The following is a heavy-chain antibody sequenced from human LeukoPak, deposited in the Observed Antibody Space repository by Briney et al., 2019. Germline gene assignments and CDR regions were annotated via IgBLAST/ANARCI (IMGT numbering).Heavy chain of an antibody. CDR1: GYTFTSYG. J-gene: IGHJ4*02. CDR2: IGAYNGNT. CDR3: ARSVTAGWGDYFDY. Sequence: ASVKVSCKASGYTFTSYGISWVRQAPGQGLEWMGWIGAYNGNTNYAQTLQGRVTMTTDTSTSTAYMELRSLRSDDTAVYYCARSVTAGWGDYFDYWGQGTLVTVSS. D-gene: IGHD3-16*01. V-gene: IGHV1-18*01.